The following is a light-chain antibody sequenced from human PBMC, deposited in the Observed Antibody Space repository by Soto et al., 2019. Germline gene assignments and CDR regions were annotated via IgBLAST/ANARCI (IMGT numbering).Light chain of an antibody. Sequence: DLVMTQTPLSSPVTLGRPASISCRYSQSLVSGAGNTYLSWLQQRPGQPPRLLIYKMSNRFAGVPDRFSGSGAGTDFTLNISMVEAEDVGVYYCMQSSHIPETFGQGTKVDIK. V-gene: IGKV2-24*01. CDR2: KMS. CDR3: MQSSHIPET. J-gene: IGKJ1*01. CDR1: QSLVSGAGNTY.